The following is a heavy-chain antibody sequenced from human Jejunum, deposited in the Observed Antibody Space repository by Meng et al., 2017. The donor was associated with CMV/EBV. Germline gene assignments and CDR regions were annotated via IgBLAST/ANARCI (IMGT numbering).Heavy chain of an antibody. J-gene: IGHJ6*02. CDR1: GGATDSYY. CDR3: ARDNRGMDV. CDR2: VYYSGST. Sequence: LACTGSGGATDSYYWTWIRQPPGKGLEWIGYVYYSGSTNYNPSLKSRVTISVDTSNNQFSLKLRYVTAADTAVYYCARDNRGMDVWGQGTTVTVSS. V-gene: IGHV4-59*01.